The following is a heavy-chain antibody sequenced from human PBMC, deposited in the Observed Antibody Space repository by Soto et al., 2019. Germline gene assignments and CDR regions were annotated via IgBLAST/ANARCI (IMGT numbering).Heavy chain of an antibody. V-gene: IGHV5-10-1*01. J-gene: IGHJ6*02. CDR2: IDPSDSYI. D-gene: IGHD2-15*01. CDR3: ARLGDCSGGSCFSRYYYHGMDV. CDR1: GYSLATYW. Sequence: PGASLKISCKSSGYSLATYWITWVRQMPGKGLEWMGRIDPSDSYINYSPSFQGRVTISADKSLNTAYLQWSSLEASDTAMYYCARLGDCSGGSCFSRYYYHGMDVWGQVTTVTVSS.